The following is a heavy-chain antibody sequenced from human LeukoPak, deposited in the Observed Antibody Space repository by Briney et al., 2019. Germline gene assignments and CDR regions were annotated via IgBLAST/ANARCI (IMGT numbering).Heavy chain of an antibody. J-gene: IGHJ4*02. Sequence: SETLSLTCAVYGGSFSGYYWSWIRQPPGKGLEWIGEINHSGSTNYNPSLKSRVTMSVDTSKNQISLRLTSVTAADTAVYYCARGLYGSDSFWGQGNLVTVSS. CDR1: GGSFSGYY. CDR3: ARGLYGSDSF. D-gene: IGHD6-19*01. V-gene: IGHV4-34*01. CDR2: INHSGST.